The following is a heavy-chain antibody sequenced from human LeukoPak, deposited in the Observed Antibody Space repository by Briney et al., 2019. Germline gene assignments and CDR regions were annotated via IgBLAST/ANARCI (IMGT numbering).Heavy chain of an antibody. J-gene: IGHJ4*02. V-gene: IGHV3-49*03. CDR2: IRSKAYGETA. CDR3: TRDRGAYNLYDY. D-gene: IGHD1-1*01. Sequence: GGSLRLSCTASGFTFGDYAMSWIRQAPGKGLEWVGFIRSKAYGETADYAASVKGRFTISRDDSKAIAYLQMNSLKTGDTAVYHCTRDRGAYNLYDYWGQGTLVTVSS. CDR1: GFTFGDYA.